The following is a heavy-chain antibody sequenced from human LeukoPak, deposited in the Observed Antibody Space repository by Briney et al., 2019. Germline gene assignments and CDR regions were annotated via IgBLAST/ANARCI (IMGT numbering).Heavy chain of an antibody. CDR1: GGSISSYY. V-gene: IGHV4-59*01. D-gene: IGHD2-2*02. J-gene: IGHJ5*02. CDR2: IYYSGST. CDR3: ARDRAAAAIPSWFDP. Sequence: SETLSLTCTVSGGSISSYYWSWIRQPPGKGLEWIGYIYYSGSTNYNPSLKSRVTISVDTSKNQFSLKLSSETAADTAVYYCARDRAAAAIPSWFDPWGQGTLVTVSS.